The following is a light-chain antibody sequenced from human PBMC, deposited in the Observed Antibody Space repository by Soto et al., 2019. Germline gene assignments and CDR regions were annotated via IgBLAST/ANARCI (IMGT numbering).Light chain of an antibody. CDR1: RDSDKF. J-gene: IGKJ5*01. CDR2: DAS. V-gene: IGKV1-33*01. Sequence: DIQMTQSPASLSASVGDRVTITCQASRDSDKFLNWYQQKPGKAPKLLIDDASNLATGVPSRFSGSGSGTHFTFTISSLQPEDVATYYCQQYDDLPITFGQGTRLQIK. CDR3: QQYDDLPIT.